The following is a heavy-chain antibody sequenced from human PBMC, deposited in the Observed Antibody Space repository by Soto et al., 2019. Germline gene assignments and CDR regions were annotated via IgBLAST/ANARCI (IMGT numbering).Heavy chain of an antibody. J-gene: IGHJ4*02. CDR2: LSYDESNT. CDR3: AKSGQEWSRPPDD. D-gene: IGHD3-3*01. Sequence: QVQLVESGGGGVQPGGSLRLSCLASGFTFGDIGMHWVRQAPGKGLEWVAALSYDESNTYYADSVKGRFTISRDISKNPLYLQINSLRPEETAVYSCAKSGQEWSRPPDDWGQGTLVTVSS. CDR1: GFTFGDIG. V-gene: IGHV3-30*18.